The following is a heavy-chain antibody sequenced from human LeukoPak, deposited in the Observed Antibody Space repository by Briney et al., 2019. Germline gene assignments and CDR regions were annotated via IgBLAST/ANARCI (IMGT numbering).Heavy chain of an antibody. Sequence: PGGSLRLSCAASGFTVSSNYMSWVRQAPGKGLEWVSVIYSDGRTYYADSVKGRFTISRDNSKNTLYLETNSLRAEDTAAYYCARTGYSSSWYLLDYGMDVWGQGTTVTVSS. CDR1: GFTVSSNY. J-gene: IGHJ6*02. CDR2: IYSDGRT. D-gene: IGHD6-13*01. V-gene: IGHV3-53*01. CDR3: ARTGYSSSWYLLDYGMDV.